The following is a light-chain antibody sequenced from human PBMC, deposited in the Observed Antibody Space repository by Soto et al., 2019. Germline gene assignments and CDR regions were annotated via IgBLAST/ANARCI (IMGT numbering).Light chain of an antibody. CDR2: GTS. CDR1: QSVCSGC. Sequence: EIVLTQSPGTLFLSPGERATLSCRASQSVCSGCLGWYQQKPGQAPRLLIYGTSSRPIGIPDRFSGSGSGTDFTLTISRLEPEDFAVYYCQQYATSGVTFGPGTKVDIK. J-gene: IGKJ3*01. CDR3: QQYATSGVT. V-gene: IGKV3-20*01.